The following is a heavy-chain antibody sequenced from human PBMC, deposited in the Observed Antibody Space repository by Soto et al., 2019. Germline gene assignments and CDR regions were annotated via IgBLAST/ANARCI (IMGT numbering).Heavy chain of an antibody. CDR3: ARCDYGTGGYPFPYFDY. D-gene: IGHD2-8*02. CDR2: INPDSGAT. V-gene: IGHV1-2*02. Sequence: HEHLVQSGAEVKRPGASLKVSCKASGYSFTGYYIHWVRQAPGQGLEWMGWINPDSGATNYAQNFQGRVTLTSATSISTASMDLTSLTSDDTAVYSCARCDYGTGGYPFPYFDYWGQGTLVIVSS. J-gene: IGHJ4*02. CDR1: GYSFTGYY.